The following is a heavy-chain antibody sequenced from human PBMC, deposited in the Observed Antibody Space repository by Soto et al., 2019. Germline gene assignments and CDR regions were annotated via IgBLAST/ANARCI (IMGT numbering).Heavy chain of an antibody. D-gene: IGHD2-8*01. CDR2: ISWNSGSI. CDR1: GFTFDDYA. Sequence: EVQLVESGGGLVQPGRSLRLSCAASGFTFDDYAMHWVRQAPGKGLEWVSGISWNSGSIGYADSVKGRFTISRDNAKNSLYLQMNSLRAEDTALYYCAKPLPQSMGFNYWGQGTLVTVSS. V-gene: IGHV3-9*01. J-gene: IGHJ4*02. CDR3: AKPLPQSMGFNY.